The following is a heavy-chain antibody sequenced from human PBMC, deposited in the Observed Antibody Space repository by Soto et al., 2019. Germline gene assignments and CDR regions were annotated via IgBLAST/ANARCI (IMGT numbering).Heavy chain of an antibody. CDR1: GGTFSSYA. J-gene: IGHJ4*02. D-gene: IGHD3-22*01. V-gene: IGHV1-69*06. CDR2: IIPIFGTA. CDR3: ASRGDSSGYYWYY. Sequence: GASVKVSCKASGGTFSSYAISWVRQAPGQGLEWMGGIIPIFGTANYAQKFQDRATITADKSTSTAYMELSSLRSEDTAVYYCASRGDSSGYYWYYWGQGTLVTVSS.